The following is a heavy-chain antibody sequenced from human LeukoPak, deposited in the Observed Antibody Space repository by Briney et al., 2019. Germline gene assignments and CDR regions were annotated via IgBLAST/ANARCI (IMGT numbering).Heavy chain of an antibody. J-gene: IGHJ6*04. CDR2: IKTKTAGSTT. CDR1: GFTFSNAW. Sequence: GGSLRLSCVASGFTFSNAWMSWVRQAPGKGLEWVGRIKTKTAGSTTDCAAPVKGRFTISRDDSKNTLYLQMNSLKTEDTAVYYCTTDRGYCSGGACPYYYYGMDVWGKGTTVTVSS. CDR3: TTDRGYCSGGACPYYYYGMDV. V-gene: IGHV3-15*01. D-gene: IGHD2-15*01.